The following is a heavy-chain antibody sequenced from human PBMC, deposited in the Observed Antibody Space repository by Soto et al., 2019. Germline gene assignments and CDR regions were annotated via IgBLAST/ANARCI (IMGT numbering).Heavy chain of an antibody. V-gene: IGHV4-4*07. CDR1: GGSIYTYS. CDR2: IYSSGSA. D-gene: IGHD1-26*01. Sequence: LSLPCTVSGGSIYTYSWTWLRQPAGKGLEWIGHIYSSGSANYNPSLKSRVSMSVDTSKNQFSLRLNSVTAADTAVYYCATIVGANDYWGQGSLVTVS. J-gene: IGHJ4*02. CDR3: ATIVGANDY.